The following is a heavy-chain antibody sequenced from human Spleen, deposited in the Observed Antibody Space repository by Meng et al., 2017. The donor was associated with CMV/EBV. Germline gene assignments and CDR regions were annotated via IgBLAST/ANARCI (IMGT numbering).Heavy chain of an antibody. V-gene: IGHV1-46*01. CDR2: INPGGGST. D-gene: IGHD2-15*01. CDR3: ARTDSLRD. J-gene: IGHJ4*02. CDR1: GYTFTSYY. Sequence: KVSCNASGYTFTSYYLHWVRQAPGQGLEWMGIINPGGGSTTYAQRFQGRVTMTSDTSTSTVYMELSRLRSEDTAVYYCARTDSLRDWGQGTLVTVSS.